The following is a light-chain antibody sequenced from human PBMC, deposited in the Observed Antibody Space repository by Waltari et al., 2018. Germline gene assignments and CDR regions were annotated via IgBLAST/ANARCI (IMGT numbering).Light chain of an antibody. CDR1: RSDVGGYNY. Sequence: QSALTQPASVSGSPGQSITISCPGTRSDVGGYNYVPWYQQHPGKAPKLKIYEVSNRPSGVSNRFSGSKSGNTASLTIAGLQAEDEADYYCSSYTSSSTLVFGGGTKLTVL. J-gene: IGLJ2*01. V-gene: IGLV2-14*01. CDR2: EVS. CDR3: SSYTSSSTLV.